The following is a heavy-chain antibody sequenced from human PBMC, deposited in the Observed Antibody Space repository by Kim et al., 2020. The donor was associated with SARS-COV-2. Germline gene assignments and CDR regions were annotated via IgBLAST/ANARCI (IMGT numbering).Heavy chain of an antibody. V-gene: IGHV3-33*01. Sequence: GGSLRLSCAASGFTFSSYGMHWVRQAPGKGLEWVAVIWYDGSNKYYADSVKGRFTSSRDNSKNTLYLQMNSLRAEGTAVYYCARDGGSEYSSSPVDYWGQGTVVTVSS. J-gene: IGHJ4*02. CDR1: GFTFSSYG. CDR3: ARDGGSEYSSSPVDY. D-gene: IGHD6-13*01. CDR2: IWYDGSNK.